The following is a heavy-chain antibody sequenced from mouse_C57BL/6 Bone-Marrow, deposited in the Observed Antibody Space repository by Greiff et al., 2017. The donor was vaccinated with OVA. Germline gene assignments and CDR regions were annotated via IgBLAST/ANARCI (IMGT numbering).Heavy chain of an antibody. CDR1: GYTFTDYY. CDR2: INPYNGGT. CDR3: ARPPYYGSSYVKYFDY. J-gene: IGHJ2*01. V-gene: IGHV1-19*01. Sequence: EVQLQQSGPVLVKPGASVKMSCKASGYTFTDYYMNWVKQSHGKSLEWIGVINPYNGGTSYNQKFKGKATLTVDKSSSTAYMALNSLTSEDSAVYYCARPPYYGSSYVKYFDYWGQGTTLTVSS. D-gene: IGHD1-1*01.